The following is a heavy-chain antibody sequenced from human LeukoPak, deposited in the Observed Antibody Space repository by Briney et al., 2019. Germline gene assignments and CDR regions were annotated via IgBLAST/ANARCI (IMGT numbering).Heavy chain of an antibody. CDR1: GGSISSSSYY. CDR3: ARDVNYYDSSGYGGASFDI. D-gene: IGHD3-22*01. Sequence: PSETLSLTCTVSGGSISSSSYYWGWIRQPPGKGLEWIGSIYYSGSTYYNPSLKSRVTISVDTSKNQFSLKLSSVTAADTAVYYCARDVNYYDSSGYGGASFDIWGQGTMVTVSS. CDR2: IYYSGST. V-gene: IGHV4-39*07. J-gene: IGHJ3*02.